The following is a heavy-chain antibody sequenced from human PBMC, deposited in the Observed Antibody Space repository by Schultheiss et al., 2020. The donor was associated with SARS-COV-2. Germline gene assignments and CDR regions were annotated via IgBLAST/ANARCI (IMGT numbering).Heavy chain of an antibody. CDR1: GGSISSSSYY. CDR3: AREASSGWFYYYYGMDV. V-gene: IGHV4-61*05. D-gene: IGHD6-19*01. J-gene: IGHJ6*02. Sequence: SQTLSLTCTVSGGSISSSSYYWSWIRQPPGKGLEWIGYIYYSGSTNYNPSLKSRVTISVDTSKNQFSLQLNSVTPEDTAVYYCAREASSGWFYYYYGMDVWGQGTTVTVSS. CDR2: IYYSGST.